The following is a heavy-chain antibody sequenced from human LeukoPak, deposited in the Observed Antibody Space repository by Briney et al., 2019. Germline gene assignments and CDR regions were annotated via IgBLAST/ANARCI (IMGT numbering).Heavy chain of an antibody. CDR1: GFTFSSRW. V-gene: IGHV3-74*01. CDR3: ARDISRTMDV. CDR2: INTDGSTT. D-gene: IGHD2/OR15-2a*01. Sequence: GGSPRLSCVASGFTFSSRWMHWVRQAPGKRRVWVSIINTDGSTTRYADFVEGRFTISRDNARNTLYLEMNSLRVEDTAVYFCARDISRTMDVWGQGTTVTV. J-gene: IGHJ6*02.